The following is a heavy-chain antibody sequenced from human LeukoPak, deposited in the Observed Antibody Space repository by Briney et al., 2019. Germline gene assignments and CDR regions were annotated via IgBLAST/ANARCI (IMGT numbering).Heavy chain of an antibody. CDR3: ATSTGGSYYYYYYGIDV. D-gene: IGHD1-26*01. CDR2: INHSGST. J-gene: IGHJ6*02. V-gene: IGHV4-34*01. Sequence: SETLSLTCAVYGGSFSGYYWSWIRQPPGKGLEWIGEINHSGSTNYNPSLKSRVTISVDTSKNQFSLKLSSVTAADTAVYYCATSTGGSYYYYYYGIDVWGQGTTVTVSS. CDR1: GGSFSGYY.